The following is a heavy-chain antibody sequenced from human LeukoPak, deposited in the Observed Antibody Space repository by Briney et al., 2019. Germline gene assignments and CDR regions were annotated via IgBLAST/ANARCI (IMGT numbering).Heavy chain of an antibody. J-gene: IGHJ4*02. Sequence: SETLSLTCAVYGGTFSGYYWSWIRQPPGKGLEWIGVINHSARTNYKTSIKSRGTITIDTSKNQCSLKLSSVTAADTAVYYCARQTRHRVPPSFNIAVGRRGAFDYWGQGTLVTVSS. V-gene: IGHV4-34*01. D-gene: IGHD6-19*01. CDR1: GGTFSGYY. CDR2: INHSART. CDR3: ARQTRHRVPPSFNIAVGRRGAFDY.